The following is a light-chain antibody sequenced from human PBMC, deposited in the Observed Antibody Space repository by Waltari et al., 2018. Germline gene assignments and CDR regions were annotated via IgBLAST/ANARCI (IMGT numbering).Light chain of an antibody. J-gene: IGKJ4*01. Sequence: EIVLTQSPGTLSLSPGERASLSCRASQSVAGSYLAWYQQKPGQAPRLLIYGASSRATGIPDRFSGSGSGTDFTLTMSRLEPEDFAVYYCQQYGRSPLTFGGGTKVEMK. CDR2: GAS. V-gene: IGKV3-20*01. CDR3: QQYGRSPLT. CDR1: QSVAGSY.